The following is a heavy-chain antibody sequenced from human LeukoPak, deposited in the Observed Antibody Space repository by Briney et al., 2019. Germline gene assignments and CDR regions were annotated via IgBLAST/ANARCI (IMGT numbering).Heavy chain of an antibody. V-gene: IGHV4-59*01. Sequence: SETLSLTCTVSGGSINNYYWSWIRQPPGKGLEWIGYTSYSGSTDYNPSLKSRVTISVDTSKNQFSLKLTSVTAADTAVYYCARCPKGVYYYYMDVWGKGTTVTVSS. CDR2: TSYSGST. CDR3: ARCPKGVYYYYMDV. CDR1: GGSINNYY. J-gene: IGHJ6*03.